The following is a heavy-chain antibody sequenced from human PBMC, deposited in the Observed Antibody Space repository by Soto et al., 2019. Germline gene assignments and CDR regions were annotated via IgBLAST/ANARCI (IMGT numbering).Heavy chain of an antibody. V-gene: IGHV4-31*03. CDR1: GTSIGSGFYC. CDR2: ISYSGSA. J-gene: IGHJ5*02. D-gene: IGHD6-6*01. CDR3: AREEASRIERWFDP. Sequence: TLSLTCTLSGTSIGSGFYCWTWILQHPGKGLEWIGYISYSGSAHYNPAIKTRLTISLDTSKNQFSRKLSSVTAEDTAMYYCAREEASRIERWFDPWGQGTLVTVSS.